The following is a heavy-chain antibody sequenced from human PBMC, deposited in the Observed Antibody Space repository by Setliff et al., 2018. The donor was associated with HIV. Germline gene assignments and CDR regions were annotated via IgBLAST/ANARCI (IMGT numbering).Heavy chain of an antibody. D-gene: IGHD6-13*01. CDR2: IDHSGST. CDR1: DGSFSGYY. J-gene: IGHJ1*01. Sequence: PSETLSLTCAVYDGSFSGYYWSWIRQPPGKGLEWIGEIDHSGSTNYNPSLKSRVTISEDRSRNQFSLRLSSVTAADTAIYYCARVPTSSWYVTTQRTKEYFHHWGQGTLVTVSS. V-gene: IGHV4-34*01. CDR3: ARVPTSSWYVTTQRTKEYFHH.